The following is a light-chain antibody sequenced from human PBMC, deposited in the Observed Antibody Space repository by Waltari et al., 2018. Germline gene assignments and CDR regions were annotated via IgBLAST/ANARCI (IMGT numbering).Light chain of an antibody. CDR1: QSIRST. CDR3: QQYKNWPPGIT. CDR2: GAS. Sequence: ELVMTQSPATLSVSPGERATLSCRASQSIRSTLAWFQQKPGQAPRLRLYGASTRATGVPARFSGSGSGTDFTLTISSLQSEDVAVYYCQQYKNWPPGITFGGGTKVEIK. V-gene: IGKV3-15*01. J-gene: IGKJ4*01.